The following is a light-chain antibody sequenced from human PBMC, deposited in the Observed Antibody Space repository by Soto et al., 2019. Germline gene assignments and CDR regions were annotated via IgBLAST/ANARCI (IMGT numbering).Light chain of an antibody. V-gene: IGKV3-20*01. Sequence: EIVFTQSPGTLSLSPGERATLSCRASQSLTNNYFAWYQQKPGRALRLLIDGASTRATGIPDRFSGSASGTDFTLTIXRLEPEDVAVYYCQQYEAVVTFGQGTKV. CDR3: QQYEAVVT. CDR2: GAS. CDR1: QSLTNNY. J-gene: IGKJ1*01.